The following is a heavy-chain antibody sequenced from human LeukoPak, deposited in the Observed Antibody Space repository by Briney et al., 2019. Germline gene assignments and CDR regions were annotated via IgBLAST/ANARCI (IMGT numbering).Heavy chain of an antibody. CDR1: GGSISSYY. V-gene: IGHV4-59*01. Sequence: SETLSLTCTVSGGSISSYYWSWIRQPPGKGLEWIGYIYYSGSTNYNPSLKSRVTTSVDTSKNQFSLKLSSVTAADTAVYYCARVVGNSAAFDIWGQGTMVTVSS. J-gene: IGHJ3*02. D-gene: IGHD4-23*01. CDR2: IYYSGST. CDR3: ARVVGNSAAFDI.